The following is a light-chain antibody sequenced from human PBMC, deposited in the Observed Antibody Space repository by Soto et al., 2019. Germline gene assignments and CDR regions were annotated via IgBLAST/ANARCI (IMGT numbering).Light chain of an antibody. J-gene: IGKJ4*01. CDR2: GAS. Sequence: EIVLTQSPDTLSVSPGERATLSCRASQSVRNKLAWYQQKPGQAPRLLIFGASTRASGVPARFSGSGSGTEFTLTISSLQSEDFAVYYCQNYNDWPLTFGGGTKVEIK. CDR1: QSVRNK. V-gene: IGKV3-15*01. CDR3: QNYNDWPLT.